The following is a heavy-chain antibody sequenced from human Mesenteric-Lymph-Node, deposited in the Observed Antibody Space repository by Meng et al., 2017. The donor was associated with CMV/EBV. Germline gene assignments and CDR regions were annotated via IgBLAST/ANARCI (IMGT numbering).Heavy chain of an antibody. D-gene: IGHD3-10*01. CDR2: INHSGST. CDR1: GGSFSGYH. V-gene: IGHV4-34*01. J-gene: IGHJ4*02. CDR3: ARVLQYYGAGSFGY. Sequence: SGTLSLTCAVYGGSFSGYHWSWIRQPPGKGLEWIGEINHSGSTNYNPSLKSRVTISLDTSKNQFSLKLSFVTAADTAVYYCARVLQYYGAGSFGYWGQGTLVTVSS.